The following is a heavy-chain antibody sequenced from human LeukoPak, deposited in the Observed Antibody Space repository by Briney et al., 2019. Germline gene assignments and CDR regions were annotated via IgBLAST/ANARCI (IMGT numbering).Heavy chain of an antibody. D-gene: IGHD1-7*01. V-gene: IGHV3-21*04. J-gene: IGHJ4*02. CDR3: ARGELRYPFDY. Sequence: GGSLRLSCAASGFTFSSYSMNWVRQAPGKGLEWVSSISSSSSYIYYADSVKGRFTISRDNAKNSLYLQMNSLTAQDTAVYYCARGELRYPFDYWGQGTLVTVCS. CDR1: GFTFSSYS. CDR2: ISSSSSYI.